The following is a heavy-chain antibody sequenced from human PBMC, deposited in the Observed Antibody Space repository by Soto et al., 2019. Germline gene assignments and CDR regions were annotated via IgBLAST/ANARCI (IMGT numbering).Heavy chain of an antibody. D-gene: IGHD3-22*01. CDR3: ARGHYRYYDSSGYYDYYYGMDV. CDR2: IYYSGST. J-gene: IGHJ6*02. V-gene: IGHV4-59*01. CDR1: GGSISSYY. Sequence: KTSETLSLTCTVSGGSISSYYWSWIRQPPGKGLEWIGYIYYSGSTNYNPSLKGRVTISVDTSKNQFSLKLSSVTAADTAVYYCARGHYRYYDSSGYYDYYYGMDVWGQGTTVTVSS.